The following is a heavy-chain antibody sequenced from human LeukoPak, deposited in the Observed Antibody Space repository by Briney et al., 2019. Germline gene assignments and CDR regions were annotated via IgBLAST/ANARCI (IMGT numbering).Heavy chain of an antibody. CDR2: INHSGST. CDR3: ARGGYYYLDV. J-gene: IGHJ6*03. V-gene: IGHV4-34*01. CDR1: GGSFSGYY. Sequence: SETLSLTCAVYGGSFSGYYWSWIRQPPGKGLEWIGEINHSGSTNYNPSLKSRVTISVDTSKNQFSLKLSSVTAADTAVYYCARGGYYYLDVWGKGTTVAVSS.